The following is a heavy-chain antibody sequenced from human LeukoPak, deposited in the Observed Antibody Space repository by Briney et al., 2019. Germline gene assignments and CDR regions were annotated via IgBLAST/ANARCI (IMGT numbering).Heavy chain of an antibody. CDR3: ARDLGGSGSYVYWFDP. CDR1: GYTFTGYY. V-gene: IGHV1-2*02. J-gene: IGHJ5*02. CDR2: INPNSGGT. Sequence: ASVKVSCKASGYTFTGYYIHWVRQAPGQGLEWMGWINPNSGGTNYAQKFQGRVTMTTDTSISTAYMELSRPTSDDTAVYYCARDLGGSGSYVYWFDPWGQGTLVTVSS. D-gene: IGHD3-10*01.